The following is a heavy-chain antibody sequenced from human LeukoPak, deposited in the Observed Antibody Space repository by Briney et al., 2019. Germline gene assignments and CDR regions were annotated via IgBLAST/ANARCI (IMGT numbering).Heavy chain of an antibody. V-gene: IGHV3-7*01. D-gene: IGHD2-2*02. J-gene: IGHJ4*02. CDR2: IKESGSEK. CDR3: VRDPPATAIPGGDGY. Sequence: GGSLRLSCAASGFTFSSYWMSWVRQAPGKGLEWVANIKESGSEKYYVDSVKGRFTISRDNAKNSLYLQMNSLRAEDTAVYYCVRDPPATAIPGGDGYWGQGTLVTVSS. CDR1: GFTFSSYW.